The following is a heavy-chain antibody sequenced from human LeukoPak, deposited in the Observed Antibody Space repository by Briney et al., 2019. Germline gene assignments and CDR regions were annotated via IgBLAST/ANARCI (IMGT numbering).Heavy chain of an antibody. J-gene: IGHJ2*01. CDR1: GFTFSSYE. CDR3: ARSRRLYWYFDL. CDR2: ISSSGSTI. Sequence: GGSLRLSCAASGFTFSSYEMNWVRQTPGKGLEWVSYISSSGSTIYYADSVKGRFTISRDNAKNSLYLQMNSLRAEDTAVYYCARSRRLYWYFDLWGRGTLVTVSS. V-gene: IGHV3-48*03. D-gene: IGHD4-17*01.